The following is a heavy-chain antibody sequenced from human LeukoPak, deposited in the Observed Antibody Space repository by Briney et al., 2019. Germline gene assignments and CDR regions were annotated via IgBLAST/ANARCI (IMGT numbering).Heavy chain of an antibody. Sequence: GGSLRLSCAASGFTFSDYYMSWLRQAPGKRLEWVSYISSSGSTIYYADSGKGRFTISRDNAKNSLFLQMNSLRAEDTAVYYCARELRGSSYAMDVWGQGTTVTVSS. J-gene: IGHJ6*02. CDR3: ARELRGSSYAMDV. V-gene: IGHV3-11*04. CDR2: ISSSGSTI. CDR1: GFTFSDYY. D-gene: IGHD3-16*01.